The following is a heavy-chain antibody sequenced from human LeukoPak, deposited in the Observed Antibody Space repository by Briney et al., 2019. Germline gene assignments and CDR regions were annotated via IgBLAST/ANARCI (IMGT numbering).Heavy chain of an antibody. V-gene: IGHV3-7*01. J-gene: IGHJ6*03. CDR1: RFNFSDYY. CDR3: AREDYYMDV. CDR2: IKQDGSEK. Sequence: GGSLRLSCAASRFNFSDYYMSWIRQAPGKGLEWVANIKQDGSEKYYVDSVKGRFTISRDNAKNSLYLQMNSLRAEDTAVYYCAREDYYMDVWGKGTTVTISS.